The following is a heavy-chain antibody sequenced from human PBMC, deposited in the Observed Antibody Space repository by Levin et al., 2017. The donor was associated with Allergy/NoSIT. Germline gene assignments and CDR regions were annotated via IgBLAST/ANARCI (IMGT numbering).Heavy chain of an antibody. D-gene: IGHD6-13*01. CDR2: IYHSGST. V-gene: IGHV4-4*02. CDR1: GGSISSSNW. J-gene: IGHJ4*02. Sequence: PSETLSLTCAVSGGSISSSNWWSWVRQPPGKGLEWIGEIYHSGSTNYNPSLKSRVTISVDKSKNQFSLKLSSVTAADTAVYYCARTPGLGAAAGHRRDYWGQGTLVTVSS. CDR3: ARTPGLGAAAGHRRDY.